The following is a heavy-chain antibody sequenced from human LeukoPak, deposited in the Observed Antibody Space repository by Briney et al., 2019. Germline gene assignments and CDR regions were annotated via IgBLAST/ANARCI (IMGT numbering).Heavy chain of an antibody. Sequence: PGRSLRLSCAASGFTFSNYPMHWVRQAPGKGLEWVAVISYDENIKYYADSVEGRFTISRDNSKNKLFLQMSSLRTEDTAVYYCAKVGTIFWVNWYIDLWGRGTLVTVSS. CDR3: AKVGTIFWVNWYIDL. V-gene: IGHV3-30-3*01. D-gene: IGHD3-9*01. CDR2: ISYDENIK. CDR1: GFTFSNYP. J-gene: IGHJ2*01.